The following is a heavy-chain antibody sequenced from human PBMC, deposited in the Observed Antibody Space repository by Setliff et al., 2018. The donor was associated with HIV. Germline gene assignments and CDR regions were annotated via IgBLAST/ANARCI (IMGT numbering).Heavy chain of an antibody. D-gene: IGHD2-2*01. CDR2: ISYDGSKK. V-gene: IGHV3-30*04. CDR3: ARGDCSSTSCPYLDY. CDR1: GFTFEDYG. Sequence: LRLSCAVSGFTFEDYGMHWVRQAPGKGLEWVAFISYDGSKKYDADFVKGRFTISRDNAKNSLYLQMNSLRAEDTAVYYCARGDCSSTSCPYLDYWGQGTLVTVSS. J-gene: IGHJ4*02.